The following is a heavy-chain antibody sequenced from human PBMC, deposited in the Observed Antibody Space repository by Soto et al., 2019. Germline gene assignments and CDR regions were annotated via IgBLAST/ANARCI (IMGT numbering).Heavy chain of an antibody. CDR2: ISGSGGST. Sequence: PGGSLRHSCAASGFTCSSYAMSWVRQAPGKGLEWASAISGSGGSTYYADSVKGRFTISRDNSKNTLYLQMNSLRAEDTAVYYCAKDRESHGVVTTEPDYFDYWGQGTLVTVSS. V-gene: IGHV3-23*01. J-gene: IGHJ4*02. CDR3: AKDRESHGVVTTEPDYFDY. CDR1: GFTCSSYA. D-gene: IGHD3-3*01.